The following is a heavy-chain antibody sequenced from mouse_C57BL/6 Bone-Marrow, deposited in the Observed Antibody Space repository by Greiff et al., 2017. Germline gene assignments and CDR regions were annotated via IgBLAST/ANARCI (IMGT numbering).Heavy chain of an antibody. Sequence: DVMLVESGGDLVKPGGSLKLSCAASGFTFSSYGMSWVRQTPDKRLEWVATISSGGSYTYYPDSVKGRFTISRDNATNTLYLQMSSLKSEDTAMYYCARSPLYDYGSSPYFDYWGQGTTLTVSS. CDR2: ISSGGSYT. V-gene: IGHV5-6*02. CDR1: GFTFSSYG. J-gene: IGHJ2*01. CDR3: ARSPLYDYGSSPYFDY. D-gene: IGHD1-1*01.